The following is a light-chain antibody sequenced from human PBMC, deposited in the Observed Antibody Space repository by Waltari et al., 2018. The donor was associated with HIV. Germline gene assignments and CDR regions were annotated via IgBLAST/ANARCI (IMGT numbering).Light chain of an antibody. CDR2: RNN. J-gene: IGLJ3*02. V-gene: IGLV1-47*01. CDR3: AAWDDSLSGPV. Sequence: QSVLTQPPSASGTPGQRVTISCSGSSSNIGRNSVYWYQQLPGTTPERLIYRNNQRPAGVADRCSGSKAGTSASLASSGLRSEDEADYYCAAWDDSLSGPVFGGGTKLTVL. CDR1: SSNIGRNS.